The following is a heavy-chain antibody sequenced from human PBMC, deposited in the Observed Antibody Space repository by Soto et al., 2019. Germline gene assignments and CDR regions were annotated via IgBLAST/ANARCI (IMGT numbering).Heavy chain of an antibody. CDR1: GGPISSGGHT. CDR3: ARATNEDWFDP. D-gene: IGHD1-1*01. V-gene: IGHV4-30-2*01. Sequence: SETLCLTCAVSGGPISSGGHTWSWIRQPPGKGLEWIGYIYYSGSTYYNPSLKSRVTISVDGSKDQFSLKLTSVTAADTAVYYCARATNEDWFDPWGQGTLVTVSS. CDR2: IYYSGST. J-gene: IGHJ5*02.